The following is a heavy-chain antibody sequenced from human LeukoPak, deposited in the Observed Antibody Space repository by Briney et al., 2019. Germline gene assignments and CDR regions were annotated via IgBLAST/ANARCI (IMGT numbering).Heavy chain of an antibody. D-gene: IGHD3-10*01. V-gene: IGHV4-38-2*02. CDR3: ARSGPYYYHYLDV. Sequence: SETLSLNCTVSGYSLTNGYYWVWIRQPPGKGLEWIGAVYHSGTTYYNPSLRSRVATSVDTSKNQFSLKLSSVTAADTAVYFCARSGPYYYHYLDVWGRGTTVTVSS. CDR1: GYSLTNGYY. CDR2: VYHSGTT. J-gene: IGHJ6*03.